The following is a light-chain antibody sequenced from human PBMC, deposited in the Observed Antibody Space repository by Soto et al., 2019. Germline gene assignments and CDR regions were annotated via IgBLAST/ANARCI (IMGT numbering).Light chain of an antibody. CDR1: QSVSSNY. V-gene: IGKV3-20*01. J-gene: IGKJ1*01. CDR3: QQYVRSPAT. Sequence: EIVLTQSPGPLSLSPGERATLSCRASQSVSSNYLAWYQQKPGQAPRLLIFGASSRASGIPDRFSGSGSGTDFTLTIGRLEPEDFAVYYCQQYVRSPATFGQGTKVEIK. CDR2: GAS.